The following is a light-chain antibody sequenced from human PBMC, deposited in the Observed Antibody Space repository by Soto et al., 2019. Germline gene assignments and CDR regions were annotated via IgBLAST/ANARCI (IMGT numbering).Light chain of an antibody. V-gene: IGKV1-39*01. CDR2: AAS. CDR3: QQSYTTPVYS. CDR1: QNIIFY. J-gene: IGKJ2*01. Sequence: DIQMTQSPSSLSASVGDRVTITCRAIQNIIFYLNWYQQKPGKAPKLLIYAASNLQSGVPSRFSGSGSGTDFTLTISNLQPEDFATYFCQQSYTTPVYSFGQGTKVDIK.